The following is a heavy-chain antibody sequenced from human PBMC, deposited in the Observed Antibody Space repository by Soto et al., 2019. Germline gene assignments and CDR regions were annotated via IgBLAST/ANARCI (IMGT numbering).Heavy chain of an antibody. CDR3: ARGVEMATSFDY. CDR1: GGSISRYY. V-gene: IGHV4-59*01. Sequence: PSETLSLTCTVSGGSISRYYWSWIGQPPGKGLEWIGYIYYSGSTNYNPSLKSRITISVDTSKNQFSLKLSSVTAADTAVYYCARGVEMATSFDYWGQATLVTVS. D-gene: IGHD5-12*01. J-gene: IGHJ4*02. CDR2: IYYSGST.